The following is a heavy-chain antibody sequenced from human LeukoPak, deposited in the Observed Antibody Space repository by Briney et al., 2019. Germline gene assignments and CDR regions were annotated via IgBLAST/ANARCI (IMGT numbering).Heavy chain of an antibody. CDR3: AKGHSGGSSCDFDC. CDR2: ISSDGSNK. J-gene: IGHJ4*02. D-gene: IGHD6-19*01. Sequence: GGSLRLSCAAYGFTFCSNGMHWDRQAPGKGLEWVAVISSDGSNKFYADSVKGRFTISRDNSKNTLYMQRIRPRPAYAAVYYCAKGHSGGSSCDFDCWGQGTLVTVSS. V-gene: IGHV3-30*18. CDR1: GFTFCSNG.